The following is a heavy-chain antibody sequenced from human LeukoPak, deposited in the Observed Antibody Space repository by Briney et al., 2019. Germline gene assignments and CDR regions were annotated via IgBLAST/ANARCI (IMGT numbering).Heavy chain of an antibody. V-gene: IGHV3-23*01. Sequence: GGSLRLSCAASGFTFSSYAMSWVRQAPGKGLEWVSAISGSGGSTYYADSVKGRFTISRDNSKNTLYLQMNSLRAEDTAVYYCARSGARVHSYGSIDRPLVGWGQGTLVTVSS. J-gene: IGHJ4*02. CDR1: GFTFSSYA. CDR2: ISGSGGST. D-gene: IGHD5-18*01. CDR3: ARSGARVHSYGSIDRPLVG.